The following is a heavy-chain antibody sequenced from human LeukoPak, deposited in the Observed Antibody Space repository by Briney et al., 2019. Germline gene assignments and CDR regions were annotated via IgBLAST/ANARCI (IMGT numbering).Heavy chain of an antibody. V-gene: IGHV3-30*03. CDR3: ARGAEYDRDPYYHYGMDV. CDR2: TSFDGSTK. J-gene: IGHJ6*02. D-gene: IGHD3-3*01. Sequence: GGSLRLSCAASGFTFISYGMHWVRLAPGKGLVWVAVTSFDGSTKYYGDFVKRRFTISRDNSKNTLYLQMNSLRPEDTAVYYCARGAEYDRDPYYHYGMDVWGQGTTVTVS. CDR1: GFTFISYG.